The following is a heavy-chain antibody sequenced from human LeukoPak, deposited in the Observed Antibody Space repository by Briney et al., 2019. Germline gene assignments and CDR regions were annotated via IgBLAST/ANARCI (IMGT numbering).Heavy chain of an antibody. Sequence: PSQTLSLTCAVSGGSISSGGYSWSWIRQPPGKGLEWIGYIYHSGSTYYNPSLKSRVTISVDRSKNQFSLKLSSVTAADTAVYYCASKPDYDSSGYLPWGQGTLVTVSS. D-gene: IGHD3-22*01. V-gene: IGHV4-30-2*01. CDR2: IYHSGST. CDR1: GGSISSGGYS. CDR3: ASKPDYDSSGYLP. J-gene: IGHJ5*02.